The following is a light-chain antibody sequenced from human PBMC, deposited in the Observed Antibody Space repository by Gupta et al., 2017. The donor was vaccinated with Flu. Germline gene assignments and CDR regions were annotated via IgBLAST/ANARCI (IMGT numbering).Light chain of an antibody. CDR1: QSINTW. J-gene: IGKJ1*01. Sequence: DIQMTQSPSTLSASVGDRVTITCRASQSINTWLAWYQQRPGKPPNLLIYQASSLGRGVPSRFSGSGSGTDFTLTISSLQPDDAATYYCKQYKSWWTFGQGTKVQIK. CDR2: QAS. CDR3: KQYKSWWT. V-gene: IGKV1-5*03.